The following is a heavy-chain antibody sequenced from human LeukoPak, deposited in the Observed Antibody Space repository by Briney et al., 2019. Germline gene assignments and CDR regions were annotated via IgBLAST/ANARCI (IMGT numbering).Heavy chain of an antibody. CDR1: GYTFTSYD. V-gene: IGHV1-8*01. CDR2: MNPNSGNT. Sequence: ASVKISCNASGYTFTSYDINWVRQATGQGLEWMGWMNPNSGNTGYAQKFQGRVTMTRNTSITTAYMELSSLRSEDTAVYYCARGPHTSGWPQQYYWGQGTLVTVSS. CDR3: ARGPHTSGWPQQYY. J-gene: IGHJ4*02. D-gene: IGHD6-19*01.